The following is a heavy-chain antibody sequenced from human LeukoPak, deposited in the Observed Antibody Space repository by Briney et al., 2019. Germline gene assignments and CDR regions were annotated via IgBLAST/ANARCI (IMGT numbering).Heavy chain of an antibody. J-gene: IGHJ6*03. V-gene: IGHV3-9*01. CDR1: GFTFDDYA. D-gene: IGHD1-14*01. CDR3: AKQYRVQDYFYYYMDV. CDR2: ISWNRGSI. Sequence: GRSLRLSCAASGFTFDDYAMHWVRQAPGKGLEWVSGISWNRGSIGYADSVKGRFTISRDNSKNTLFLHMNNLRAEDTAIYYCAKQYRVQDYFYYYMDVWGKGTTVTVSS.